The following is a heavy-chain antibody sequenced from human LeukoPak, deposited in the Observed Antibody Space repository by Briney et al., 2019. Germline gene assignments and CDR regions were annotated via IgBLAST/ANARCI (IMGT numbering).Heavy chain of an antibody. J-gene: IGHJ5*02. CDR1: GGSFSGYY. Sequence: SETLSLTCAVYGGSFSGYYWSWIRQPPGKGLEWIGEINHSGSTNYNPSLKSRVTISVDTSKNQFSLTLSSVTAADTAVYYCARGVYNYGGHNWFDPWGQGTLVTVSS. CDR2: INHSGST. CDR3: ARGVYNYGGHNWFDP. V-gene: IGHV4-34*01. D-gene: IGHD5-18*01.